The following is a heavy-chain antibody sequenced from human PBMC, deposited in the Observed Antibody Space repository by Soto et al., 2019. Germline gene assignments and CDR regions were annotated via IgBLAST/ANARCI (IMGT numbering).Heavy chain of an antibody. J-gene: IGHJ5*02. V-gene: IGHV1-69*13. CDR1: GGTFSSYA. Sequence: GASVKASCKASGGTFSSYAISWVRQAPGQGLEWMGGIIPIFGTANYAQKFQGRVTITADESTSTAYMELSSLRPEDTAVYYCARLGDDPAIVFDPWGQGTLVTVSS. CDR3: ARLGDDPAIVFDP. CDR2: IIPIFGTA. D-gene: IGHD1-1*01.